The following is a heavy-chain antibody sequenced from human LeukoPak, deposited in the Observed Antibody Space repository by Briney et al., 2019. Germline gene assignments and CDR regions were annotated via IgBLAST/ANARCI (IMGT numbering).Heavy chain of an antibody. CDR3: ARDFFDY. Sequence: GGSLRLSCVASGFTFSTYSMKWVRLAPGKGLEWVSYISFSSSTIFYADSVKGRFTISRDNAKNSLHLQMNSLRDEDTAVYYCARDFFDYWGQGTLVTVSS. V-gene: IGHV3-48*02. CDR1: GFTFSTYS. CDR2: ISFSSSTI. J-gene: IGHJ4*02.